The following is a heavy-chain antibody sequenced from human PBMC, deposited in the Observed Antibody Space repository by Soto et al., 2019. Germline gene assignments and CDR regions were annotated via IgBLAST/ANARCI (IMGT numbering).Heavy chain of an antibody. J-gene: IGHJ4*02. Sequence: QLLESGGGLVQPGGSLRLSCAASGFTFSSYAMSWVRQAPGKGLEWVSVIYRGGSTYYADSVKGRFTISRDNSKNMLYLQMNSLRAEDTAVYYCARSGYSSSWTGYYFDYWGQGTLVTVSS. CDR3: ARSGYSSSWTGYYFDY. V-gene: IGHV3-23*03. CDR1: GFTFSSYA. D-gene: IGHD6-13*01. CDR2: IYRGGST.